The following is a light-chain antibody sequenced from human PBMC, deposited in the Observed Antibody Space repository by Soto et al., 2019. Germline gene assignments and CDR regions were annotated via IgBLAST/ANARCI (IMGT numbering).Light chain of an antibody. CDR1: SSNIGSDA. J-gene: IGLJ1*01. Sequence: QSVLSQPPSVSGTPAQRVTISCSGSSSNIGSDAVNWYQQLPGTAPKLLIYTNNQRPSGVPDRFSGSKSGTSASLAISGLQSEDEADYYCATWDHSLNGYVFGAGTKLTVL. V-gene: IGLV1-44*01. CDR3: ATWDHSLNGYV. CDR2: TNN.